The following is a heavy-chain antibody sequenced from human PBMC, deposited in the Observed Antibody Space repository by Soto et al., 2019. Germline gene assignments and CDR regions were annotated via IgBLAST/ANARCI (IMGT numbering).Heavy chain of an antibody. CDR1: GYSFTSYW. CDR3: ARHYDILTGSLYYYYGMDV. CDR2: IYPGDSDT. J-gene: IGHJ6*02. D-gene: IGHD3-9*01. V-gene: IGHV5-51*01. Sequence: GESLKISCKGSGYSFTSYWIGWVRQMPGKGLEWMGIIYPGDSDTRYSPSFQGQVTISADKSISTAYLQWSSLKASDTAMYYCARHYDILTGSLYYYYGMDVWGQGTTVTVSS.